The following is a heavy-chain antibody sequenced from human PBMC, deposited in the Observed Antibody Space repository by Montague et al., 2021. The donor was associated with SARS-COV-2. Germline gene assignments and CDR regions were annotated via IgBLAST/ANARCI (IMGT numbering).Heavy chain of an antibody. Sequence: SLRLSCAATGFAVNSNYMTWVRQAPGKGLEWVSVIYSGGTTYYAXXVKDRFTIPRDSSKNTVHLQMNSLRVDDTAVYYCARRLEERLPYYYYGLDVWGQGTTVTVSS. D-gene: IGHD1/OR15-1a*01. J-gene: IGHJ6*02. CDR3: ARRLEERLPYYYYGLDV. V-gene: IGHV3-66*01. CDR2: IYSGGTT. CDR1: GFAVNSNY.